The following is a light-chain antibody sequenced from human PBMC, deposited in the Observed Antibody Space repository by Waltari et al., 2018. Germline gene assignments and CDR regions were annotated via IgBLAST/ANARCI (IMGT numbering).Light chain of an antibody. V-gene: IGLV2-23*01. J-gene: IGLJ1*01. CDR2: EGS. CDR3: CSYAGGDTYV. Sequence: QSALTQPASASGSPGQSITIPCTGTSSDVGSYHPVPWYRQHPGKAPELMIYEGSQGPSGVSNRFSGSKSGNTASLTISGLQAEDEADYYCCSYAGGDTYVFGTGTKVTVL. CDR1: SSDVGSYHP.